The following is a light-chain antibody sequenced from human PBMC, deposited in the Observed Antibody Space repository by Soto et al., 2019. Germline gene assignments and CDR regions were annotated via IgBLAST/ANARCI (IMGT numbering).Light chain of an antibody. CDR2: KNT. CDR1: RSNIGGNT. J-gene: IGLJ1*01. Sequence: QSVLTQPPSASGTPGQRVTISCSGSRSNIGGNTVNWYQHLPGTAPRLLVYKNTQRPSGVPDRFSASKSGTSASLAISGLQSEDEADYYCSSYTSSSTLVFGTGTKLTVL. V-gene: IGLV1-44*01. CDR3: SSYTSSSTLV.